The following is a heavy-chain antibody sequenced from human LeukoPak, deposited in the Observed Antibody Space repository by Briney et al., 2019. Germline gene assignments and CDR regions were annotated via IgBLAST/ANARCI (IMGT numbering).Heavy chain of an antibody. CDR3: ASNSRGYSGYDLYYFDY. CDR2: IYYSGST. CDR1: GGSISSYY. V-gene: IGHV4-59*12. D-gene: IGHD5-12*01. Sequence: SETLSLTCTVSGGSISSYYWSWIRQPPGKGLEWIGYIYYSGSTNYNPSLKSRVTISVDTSKNQFSLKLSSVTPEDTAVYYCASNSRGYSGYDLYYFDYWGQGTLVTVSS. J-gene: IGHJ4*02.